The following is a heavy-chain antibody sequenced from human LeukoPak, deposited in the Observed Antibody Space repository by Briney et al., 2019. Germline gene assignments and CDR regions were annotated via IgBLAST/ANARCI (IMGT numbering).Heavy chain of an antibody. Sequence: GESLKISCKGSGYSFTHYWIGWVRQMPGKGLESMGIIYPADSDTTYSPSFQGQVTISADKSISTVYLQWSSLKASDTAMYCRDGSKTRGYYFDYWGQGTLVTVSS. CDR2: IYPADSDT. J-gene: IGHJ4*02. V-gene: IGHV5-51*01. D-gene: IGHD3-10*01. CDR3: DGSKTRGYYFDY. CDR1: GYSFTHYW.